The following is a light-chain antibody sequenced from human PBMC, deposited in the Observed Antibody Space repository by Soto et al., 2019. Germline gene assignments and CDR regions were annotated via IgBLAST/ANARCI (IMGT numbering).Light chain of an antibody. CDR3: HSFDRDRNGYV. Sequence: QSVLTQPPSISGAPGQSVTFSCTGSSSNLGAGYDADWVQFLPGKAPKLLISADTNRRPGVPDRFSGSKSGASASLAITGRQHDDEAEYYCHSFDRDRNGYVFGSGTKLTVL. V-gene: IGLV1-40*01. CDR2: ADT. J-gene: IGLJ1*01. CDR1: SSNLGAGYD.